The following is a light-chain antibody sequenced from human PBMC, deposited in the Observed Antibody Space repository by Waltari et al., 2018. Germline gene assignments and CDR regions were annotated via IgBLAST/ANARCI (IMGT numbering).Light chain of an antibody. CDR3: GSYAGNKWV. Sequence: QSALTQSPSASVSPGQSVTIPCTGPSRHVAAYNFLSWYQHYPGKAPKLLIYEVNKWPSGVPDRFSGSKSGNTASLTVSGLQAEDEADYYCGSYAGNKWVFGGGTKLTVL. CDR1: SRHVAAYNF. CDR2: EVN. V-gene: IGLV2-8*01. J-gene: IGLJ3*02.